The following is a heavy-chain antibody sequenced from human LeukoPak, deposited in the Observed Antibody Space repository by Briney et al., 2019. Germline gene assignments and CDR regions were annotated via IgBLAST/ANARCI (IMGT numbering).Heavy chain of an antibody. D-gene: IGHD6-19*01. J-gene: IGHJ4*02. CDR3: ARISWYSSAQLDY. Sequence: SETLSLTCAVYGGSFSGYYWSWIRQPPGKGLEWIGEINHSGSTNYNPSLKSRVTISVDTSKNQFSLKLSSVTAADTAVYYCARISWYSSAQLDYWGQGTLVTVSS. V-gene: IGHV4-34*01. CDR1: GGSFSGYY. CDR2: INHSGST.